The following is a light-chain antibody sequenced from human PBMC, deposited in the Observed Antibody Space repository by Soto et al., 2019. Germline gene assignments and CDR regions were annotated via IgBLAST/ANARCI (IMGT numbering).Light chain of an antibody. CDR1: SSNIGSNS. CDR2: SNY. CDR3: AAWDDSVNGWV. V-gene: IGLV1-44*01. Sequence: QPVLTQPPSASGTPGQRVTISCSGSSSNIGSNSVNWYQHLPGAAPKLLIYSNYQRPSGVPARFSGSKSGTSASLAISGLQSDDEADYYCAAWDDSVNGWVFGGGTKVTVL. J-gene: IGLJ3*02.